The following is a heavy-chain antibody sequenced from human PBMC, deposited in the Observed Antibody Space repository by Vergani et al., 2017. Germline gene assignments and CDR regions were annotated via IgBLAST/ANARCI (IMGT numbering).Heavy chain of an antibody. Sequence: QVQLVESGGGVVQPGRSLRLSCAASGFSFSSFGFHWVRQAPGKGLEWVAFIHYDGSHEYYIDSVKGRFTISRDNSKNTLYLQMNSLRAEDTAVYYCAREIMPYCSSTSCYTPFDYWGQGTLVTVSS. CDR3: AREIMPYCSSTSCYTPFDY. V-gene: IGHV3-33*01. CDR1: GFSFSSFG. CDR2: IHYDGSHE. J-gene: IGHJ4*02. D-gene: IGHD2-2*02.